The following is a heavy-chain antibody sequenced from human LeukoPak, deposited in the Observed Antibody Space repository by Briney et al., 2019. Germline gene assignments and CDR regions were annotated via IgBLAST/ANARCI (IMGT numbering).Heavy chain of an antibody. D-gene: IGHD5-18*01. V-gene: IGHV3-33*01. CDR3: ARLSVDTARDPADAFDI. J-gene: IGHJ3*02. CDR1: GFTFSSYG. CDR2: IWYDGSNK. Sequence: GGSLRLSCAASGFTFSSYGMHWVRQAPGKGLEWVAVIWYDGSNKYYAASVKGRFTISRDNSKNTLYLQMNSLRAEDTAVYYCARLSVDTARDPADAFDIWGQGTMVTVSS.